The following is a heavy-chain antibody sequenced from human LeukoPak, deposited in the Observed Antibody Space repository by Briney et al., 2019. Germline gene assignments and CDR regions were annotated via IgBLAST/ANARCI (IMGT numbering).Heavy chain of an antibody. CDR2: ISPSGGST. V-gene: IGHV1-46*01. Sequence: GAPVKVSCKAFGYTFTSNYMHWVRQAPGQGPEWMGVISPSGGSTTYAQKFQGRVTLTRDMSTSTDYLELSSLRSEDTAVYYCARVISHFDPWGQGTLVTVSS. J-gene: IGHJ5*02. CDR3: ARVISHFDP. CDR1: GYTFTSNY.